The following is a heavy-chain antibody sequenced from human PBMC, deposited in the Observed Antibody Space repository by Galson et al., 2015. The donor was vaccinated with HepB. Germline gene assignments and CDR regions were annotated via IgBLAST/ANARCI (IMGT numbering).Heavy chain of an antibody. D-gene: IGHD6-6*01. CDR1: RFTFTNYG. Sequence: SCKASRFTFTNYGVTWVRQAPGQGLEWMGWISVYNGNTNYAQKFQDRVTMTTDTSTTTAYMELRSLRADDTAVYFCARARYSTSPPDYWGQGTLVSVSS. CDR2: ISVYNGNT. J-gene: IGHJ4*02. V-gene: IGHV1-18*01. CDR3: ARARYSTSPPDY.